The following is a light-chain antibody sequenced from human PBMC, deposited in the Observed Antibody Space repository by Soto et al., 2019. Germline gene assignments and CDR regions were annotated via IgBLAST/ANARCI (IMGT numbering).Light chain of an antibody. CDR1: SSNIGSNH. CDR3: ATWDNSLSAVL. J-gene: IGLJ2*01. CDR2: DNN. Sequence: QSVLTQPPSVSAAPGQKVTISCSGSSSNIGSNHVSWYQQLPETAPKLLIYDNNERPSGIPDRFSGSKSGTSATLGITGLQTGDEADYYCATWDNSLSAVLFGGGTQLTVL. V-gene: IGLV1-51*01.